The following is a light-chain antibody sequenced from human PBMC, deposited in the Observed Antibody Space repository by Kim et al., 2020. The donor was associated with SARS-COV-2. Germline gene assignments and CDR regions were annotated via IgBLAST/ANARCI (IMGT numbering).Light chain of an antibody. V-gene: IGLV1-47*01. CDR1: SSNIGSNY. Sequence: QLVLTQPPSASGTPGQRVTISCSGSSSNIGSNYVYWYQQLPGTAPKLLIYKNNQRPSGVPDRFSGSKSGTSASLAISGLRSEDEADYYCAGWDDSLTGPVVFGGGTQLTVL. CDR2: KNN. CDR3: AGWDDSLTGPVV. J-gene: IGLJ2*01.